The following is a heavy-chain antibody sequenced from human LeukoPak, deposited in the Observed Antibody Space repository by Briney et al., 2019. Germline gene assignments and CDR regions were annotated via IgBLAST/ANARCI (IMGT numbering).Heavy chain of an antibody. Sequence: PGGSLRLSCAASGFTVSSYWMHWGRQAPGKGLVWVSRISNDGSSTIYADSVKGRFTISRDNAKNTLFLQMNSLRAEDTAVYYCARTRSNYFDYWGQGTLVTVSS. J-gene: IGHJ4*02. CDR3: ARTRSNYFDY. CDR2: ISNDGSST. V-gene: IGHV3-74*01. CDR1: GFTVSSYW.